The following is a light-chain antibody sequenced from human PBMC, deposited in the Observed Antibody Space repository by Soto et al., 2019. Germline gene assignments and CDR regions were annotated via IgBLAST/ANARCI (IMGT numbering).Light chain of an antibody. Sequence: ETVLTQSPANLSSSPGKSATLSCRTSQSVDTSLAWYQQKPGQAPRLLIYDASSRATGIPVRFSGSGSGTDFTLTISSLEPEDFAVYYCQHRGNWGTFGGGTKVEIK. CDR2: DAS. CDR1: QSVDTS. V-gene: IGKV3-11*01. J-gene: IGKJ4*01. CDR3: QHRGNWGT.